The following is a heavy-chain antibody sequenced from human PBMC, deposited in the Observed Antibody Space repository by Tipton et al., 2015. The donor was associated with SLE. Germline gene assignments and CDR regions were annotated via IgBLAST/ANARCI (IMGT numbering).Heavy chain of an antibody. J-gene: IGHJ4*02. CDR3: GSTYFYDSSGPYD. CDR2: ISAYNGNT. CDR1: GYIFTSYD. Sequence: QSGPEVKKPGASVKVSCKASGYIFTSYDITWVRQAPGQGLEWMGRISAYNGNTNYAQNIQGRVTMTTDTSTNTAYMELRSLRSDDTAVYYCGSTYFYDSSGPYDWGQGTLVTVSS. V-gene: IGHV1-18*01. D-gene: IGHD3-22*01.